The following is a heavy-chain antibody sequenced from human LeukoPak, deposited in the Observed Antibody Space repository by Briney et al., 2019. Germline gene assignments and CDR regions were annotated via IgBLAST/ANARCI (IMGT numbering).Heavy chain of an antibody. CDR3: ARHHPSWYYYDSSGYPTLGWFDP. D-gene: IGHD3-22*01. J-gene: IGHJ5*02. CDR2: FYYSGST. CDR1: GGSICIYY. Sequence: SETLSLTCTVSGGSICIYYWSWIRQPPGKGLEWIGYFYYSGSTNYNPSLKSRVTISVDTSKNQFSMKLSSVTAADTAVYYCARHHPSWYYYDSSGYPTLGWFDPWGQGTLVTVSS. V-gene: IGHV4-59*08.